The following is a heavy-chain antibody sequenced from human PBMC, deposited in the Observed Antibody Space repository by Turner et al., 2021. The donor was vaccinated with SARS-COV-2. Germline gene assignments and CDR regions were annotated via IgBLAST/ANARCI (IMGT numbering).Heavy chain of an antibody. J-gene: IGHJ6*02. CDR2: ISSSSSYI. V-gene: IGHV3-21*01. CDR3: ARDHRPIIVPVAKRAGSYYYGMDV. Sequence: EVQLVESGGGLVKPGGSLRLPCAASGFTFRSYSMNWVRQAPGKGLEWVSSISSSSSYIYYADSVKGRFTISRDNAKNSLYLQMNSLRAEDTAVYYCARDHRPIIVPVAKRAGSYYYGMDVWGQGTTVTVSS. CDR1: GFTFRSYS. D-gene: IGHD2-2*01.